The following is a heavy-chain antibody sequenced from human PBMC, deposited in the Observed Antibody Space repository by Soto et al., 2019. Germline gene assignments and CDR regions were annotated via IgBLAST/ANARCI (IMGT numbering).Heavy chain of an antibody. V-gene: IGHV5-10-1*01. CDR2: IDPSDSYT. D-gene: IGHD4-17*01. CDR3: ARRSGENDY. CDR1: GYSFAGYG. J-gene: IGHJ4*02. Sequence: ESLKISFKGSGYSFAGYGISWVRQMPGKGLEWMGRIDPSDSYTNYSPSFQGHVTISADKSISTAYLQWSSLKASDTAMYYCARRSGENDYWGQGTLVTVSS.